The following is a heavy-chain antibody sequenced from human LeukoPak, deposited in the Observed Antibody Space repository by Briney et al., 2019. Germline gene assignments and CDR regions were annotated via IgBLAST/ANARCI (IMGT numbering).Heavy chain of an antibody. Sequence: GRSLRLSCAASGFTFSSSPMHWVRQAPGMGLEWVSVISSDGSTKFYADSVKGRFTISRDNSKNTLYLQMNSLRAEDTAVYYCARHLSGDDIWGQGTMVTVSS. CDR1: GFTFSSSP. CDR3: ARHLSGDDI. V-gene: IGHV3-30*14. CDR2: ISSDGSTK. J-gene: IGHJ3*02. D-gene: IGHD4-17*01.